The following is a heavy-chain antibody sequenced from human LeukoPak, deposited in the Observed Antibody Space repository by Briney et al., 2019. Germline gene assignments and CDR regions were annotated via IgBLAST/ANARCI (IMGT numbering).Heavy chain of an antibody. CDR2: IYSGGST. J-gene: IGHJ3*02. CDR3: ARARLADDAFDI. CDR1: GFTVSSNY. D-gene: IGHD5-12*01. V-gene: IGHV3-66*01. Sequence: GGSLRLSCAASGFTVSSNYMGWVRQAPGKGLEWVSVIYSGGSTYYADSVKGRFTISRDNSKNTLYLQMNSLRAEDTAVYYCARARLADDAFDIWGQGTMVTVSS.